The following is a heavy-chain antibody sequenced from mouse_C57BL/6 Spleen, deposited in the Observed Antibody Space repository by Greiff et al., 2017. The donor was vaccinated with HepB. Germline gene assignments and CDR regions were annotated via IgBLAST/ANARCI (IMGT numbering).Heavy chain of an antibody. J-gene: IGHJ3*01. Sequence: QVQLQQPGAELVKPGASVKLSCKASGYTFTSYWMQWVKQRPGQGLAWIGEIDPSDSYTNYNQKFKGKATLTVDTSSSTAYMPLSSLTSEDSAVYYCARSEGLYGYDGAWFAYWGQGTLVTVSA. D-gene: IGHD2-2*01. CDR3: ARSEGLYGYDGAWFAY. CDR1: GYTFTSYW. V-gene: IGHV1-50*01. CDR2: IDPSDSYT.